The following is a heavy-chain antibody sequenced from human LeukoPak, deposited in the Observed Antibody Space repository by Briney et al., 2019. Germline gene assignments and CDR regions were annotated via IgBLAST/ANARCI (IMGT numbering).Heavy chain of an antibody. J-gene: IGHJ4*02. CDR3: AREISGDSNFDS. D-gene: IGHD3-10*01. Sequence: PGGSLRLSCAASGFTVSSNYMSWVRQAPGKGPEWVSAISGSGDSTYYADSVKGRFTISRDNTKSTLYLQMDSLRAEDTAVYYCAREISGDSNFDSWGQGTLATVSS. V-gene: IGHV3-23*01. CDR2: ISGSGDST. CDR1: GFTVSSNY.